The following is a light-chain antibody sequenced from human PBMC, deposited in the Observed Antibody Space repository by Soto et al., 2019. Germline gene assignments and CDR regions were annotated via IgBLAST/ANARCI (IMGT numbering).Light chain of an antibody. Sequence: EIVSTQSPGTLALSPGERASLSCGASQTVGSTYVAWYQQKPGLAPRLPIYDACSRATAIPDRFSGSGSGTDFTLPISRLEPEDFAVYYCQHSGSSPWTFGQGTKVEL. CDR1: QTVGSTY. V-gene: IGKV3D-20*01. CDR2: DAC. J-gene: IGKJ1*01. CDR3: QHSGSSPWT.